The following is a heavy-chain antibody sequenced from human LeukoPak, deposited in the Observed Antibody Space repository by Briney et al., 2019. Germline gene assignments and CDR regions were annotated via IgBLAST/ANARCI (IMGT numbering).Heavy chain of an antibody. CDR2: ISYDGSNK. Sequence: SCKVSGYTLTELSMHWVRQAPGKGLEWVAVISYDGSNKYYADSVKGRFTISRDNSKNTLYLQMNSLRAEDTAVYYCANAIAVAQSDYWGQGTLVTVSS. CDR3: ANAIAVAQSDY. J-gene: IGHJ4*02. D-gene: IGHD6-19*01. CDR1: GYTLTELS. V-gene: IGHV3-30*18.